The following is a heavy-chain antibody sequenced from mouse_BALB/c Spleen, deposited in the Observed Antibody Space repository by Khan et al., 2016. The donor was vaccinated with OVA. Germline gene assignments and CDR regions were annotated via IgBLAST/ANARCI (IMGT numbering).Heavy chain of an antibody. CDR3: ARRNYFGYTFAY. J-gene: IGHJ3*01. D-gene: IGHD1-2*01. Sequence: QVQLQQSGAELARPGASVKLSCKASGYTFTDYYINWVKQRPGQGLEWIGEISPGSGDTYYNERFKGKATLTADKSSSTAYMQLSSLTSEDSAVYFGARRNYFGYTFAYWGQGTLVTVSA. V-gene: IGHV1-77*01. CDR2: ISPGSGDT. CDR1: GYTFTDYY.